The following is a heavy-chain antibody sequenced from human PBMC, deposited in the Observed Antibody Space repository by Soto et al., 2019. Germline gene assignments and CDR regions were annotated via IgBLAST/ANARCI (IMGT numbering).Heavy chain of an antibody. V-gene: IGHV4-59*01. Sequence: KPSETLSLTXTVSGGSISSYYWSWIRQPPGKGLEWIGYIYYSGSTNYNPSLKSRVTISVDTSKNQFSLKLSSVTAADTAVYYCARGAQDPYGSGSKFWDYWGQGTLVTVSS. CDR1: GGSISSYY. J-gene: IGHJ4*02. D-gene: IGHD3-10*01. CDR3: ARGAQDPYGSGSKFWDY. CDR2: IYYSGST.